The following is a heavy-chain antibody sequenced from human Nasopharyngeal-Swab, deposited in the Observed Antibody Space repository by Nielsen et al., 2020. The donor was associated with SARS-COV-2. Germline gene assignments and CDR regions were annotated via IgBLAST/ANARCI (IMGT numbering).Heavy chain of an antibody. Sequence: WVRQAPGQGLEWMGGIIPIFGTANYAQKFQGRVTITADESTSTAYVELSSLRSEDTAVCYCARGPSSGYYLYAFDIWGQGTMVTVSS. D-gene: IGHD3-22*01. J-gene: IGHJ3*02. V-gene: IGHV1-69*01. CDR2: IIPIFGTA. CDR3: ARGPSSGYYLYAFDI.